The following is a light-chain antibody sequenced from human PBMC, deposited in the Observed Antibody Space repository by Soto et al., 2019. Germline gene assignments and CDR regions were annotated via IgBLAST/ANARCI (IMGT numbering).Light chain of an antibody. CDR2: EVN. CDR3: SSYAGINNVRV. V-gene: IGLV2-8*01. CDR1: SSDVGGYNY. Sequence: QSVLTQPPSASGSPGQSVTISCTGTSSDVGGYNYVSWYQQHPGKAPKLMIYEVNKRPSGVPDRFSGSKSGNTASLTVSGLQAEDEADYYCSSYAGINNVRVFGGGTKVTVL. J-gene: IGLJ3*02.